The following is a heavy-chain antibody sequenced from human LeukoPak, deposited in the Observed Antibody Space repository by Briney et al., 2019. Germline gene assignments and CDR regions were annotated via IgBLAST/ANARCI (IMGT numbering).Heavy chain of an antibody. D-gene: IGHD3-9*01. J-gene: IGHJ6*02. Sequence: ASVKVSCKASGYTFTGYYMHWVRQAPGQGLEWMGWINPNSGGTNYAQKFQGRVTMTRDTSISTAYMELSRLRSDDTAVYYCARPDYDILTGWDYYYYYGMDVWGQGTTVTVSS. CDR3: ARPDYDILTGWDYYYYYGMDV. CDR2: INPNSGGT. V-gene: IGHV1-2*02. CDR1: GYTFTGYY.